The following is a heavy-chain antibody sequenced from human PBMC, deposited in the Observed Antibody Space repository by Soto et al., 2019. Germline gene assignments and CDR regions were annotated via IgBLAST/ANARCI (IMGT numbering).Heavy chain of an antibody. CDR3: AREIVVPAAMAFYYYYGMDV. V-gene: IGHV1-18*01. J-gene: IGHJ6*02. D-gene: IGHD2-2*01. CDR2: ISAYNGNT. Sequence: ASVKVSCKASGYTFTSYGISWVRQAPGQGLEWMGWISAYNGNTNYAQKIQGRVTMTTDTSTSTVYMELSSLRSDDTAVYYCAREIVVPAAMAFYYYYGMDVWGQGTTVTVSS. CDR1: GYTFTSYG.